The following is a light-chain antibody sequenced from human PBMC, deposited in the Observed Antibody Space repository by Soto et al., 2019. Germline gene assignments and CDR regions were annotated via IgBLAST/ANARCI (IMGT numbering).Light chain of an antibody. Sequence: DIQMTQSPSSLSASVGDRVTITCRASQSFSTYLNWYQQKPGEAPRPLIYAASNLQSGVPSRFSGSGSGTDFILTISNLQPEDFATYDCQQSYSTPWTFGQGTKVEIK. J-gene: IGKJ1*01. CDR1: QSFSTY. CDR3: QQSYSTPWT. CDR2: AAS. V-gene: IGKV1-39*01.